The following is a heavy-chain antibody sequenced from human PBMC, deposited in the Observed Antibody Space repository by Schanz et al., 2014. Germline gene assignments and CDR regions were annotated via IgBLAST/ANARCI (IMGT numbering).Heavy chain of an antibody. CDR1: GFTVSTNY. V-gene: IGHV3-53*01. CDR2: LYTGGST. CDR3: AKGPGRYCSSTNCPEYFQH. J-gene: IGHJ1*01. Sequence: EVQLVESGGGLIHPGGSLRLSCAVSGFTVSTNYMTWVRQAPGKGLECVSVLYTGGSTFYAESVRGRFFISRDSSKNTLFLHMNSLRAEDTAVYYCAKGPGRYCSSTNCPEYFQHWGQGTLVTVSS. D-gene: IGHD2-2*01.